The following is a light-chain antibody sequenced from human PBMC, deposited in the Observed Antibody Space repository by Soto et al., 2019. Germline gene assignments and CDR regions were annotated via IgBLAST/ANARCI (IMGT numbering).Light chain of an antibody. CDR1: ESVSTN. V-gene: IGKV3-15*01. J-gene: IGKJ4*01. CDR2: AAS. CDR3: QQYDLSSG. Sequence: EIVMTQSPATLSVSPGDRATLSCRASESVSTNLAWYQQKPGQAPRLLIYAASTRATGIPARFSGSGSGTEFTLTISSLQFEDFAVYYCQQYDLSSGFGGGTKVEIK.